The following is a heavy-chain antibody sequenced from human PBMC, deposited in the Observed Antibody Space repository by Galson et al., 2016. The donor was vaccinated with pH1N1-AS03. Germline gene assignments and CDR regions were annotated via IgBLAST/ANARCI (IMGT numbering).Heavy chain of an antibody. CDR2: IILVFGTT. Sequence: SVKVSCKASGGTFNNFAISWVRQAPGRGLEWLGRIILVFGTTNYAQKFQGRVMITADESTRTAYMELSSLRFDDTAVYYCAGYHGVGNGAFDIWGRGTLVTVTS. J-gene: IGHJ3*02. CDR1: GGTFNNFA. CDR3: AGYHGVGNGAFDI. V-gene: IGHV1-69*13. D-gene: IGHD3-10*01.